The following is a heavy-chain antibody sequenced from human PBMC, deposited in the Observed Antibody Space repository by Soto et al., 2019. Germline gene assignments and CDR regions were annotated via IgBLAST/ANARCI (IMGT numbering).Heavy chain of an antibody. J-gene: IGHJ4*02. D-gene: IGHD2-2*01. CDR1: GFTFGDYA. V-gene: IGHV3-49*03. Sequence: GGSLRLSCTASGFTFGDYAMSWFRQAPGKGLEWVGFIRSKAYGGTTEYAASVKGRFTISRDDSKSIAYLQMNSLKTEDTAVYYCTRVVIVVVPAATRYYFDYWGQGTLVTVSS. CDR3: TRVVIVVVPAATRYYFDY. CDR2: IRSKAYGGTT.